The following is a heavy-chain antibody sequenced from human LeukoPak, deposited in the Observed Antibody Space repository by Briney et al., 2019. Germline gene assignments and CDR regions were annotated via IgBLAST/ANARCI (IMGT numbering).Heavy chain of an antibody. Sequence: GGSLRLSCAASGFTFSRDWMHWVRQAPGKGLVWVSRMNSDGSTTNYADSVKGRFTISRDNAKNTLYLQMNSLRAGDTAVYYCARKGGYPDAFDLWGQGTMVTVSS. D-gene: IGHD3-22*01. CDR1: GFTFSRDW. V-gene: IGHV3-74*01. J-gene: IGHJ3*01. CDR2: MNSDGSTT. CDR3: ARKGGYPDAFDL.